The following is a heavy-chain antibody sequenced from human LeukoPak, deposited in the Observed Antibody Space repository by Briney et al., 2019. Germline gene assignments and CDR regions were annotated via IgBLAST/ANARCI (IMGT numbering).Heavy chain of an antibody. D-gene: IGHD3-10*01. Sequence: GGSLRLSCAASGFTFSSYWMSWVRQAPGKGLEWVANIKQDGSEKYYVDSVKGRFTISRDNAKNSLYLQMNSLRAEDTAVYYCARDLLSVLLWFGESVPDYWGQGTLVTVSS. V-gene: IGHV3-7*01. CDR2: IKQDGSEK. CDR3: ARDLLSVLLWFGESVPDY. J-gene: IGHJ4*02. CDR1: GFTFSSYW.